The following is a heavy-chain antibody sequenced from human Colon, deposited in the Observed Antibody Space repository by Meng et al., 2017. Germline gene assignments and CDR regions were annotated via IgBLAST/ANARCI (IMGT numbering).Heavy chain of an antibody. CDR1: GFTFSRYW. Sequence: EVQLVESGGGLVQPGGSLRLSCEASGFTFSRYWMHWVRQAPGKGLMWVSRINDDGTTVYADSVKGRFTISRGNAKSTLYLQMSSLRAEDTAVYYCARRADCSSTSCPFDSWGQGILVTVSS. V-gene: IGHV3-74*01. D-gene: IGHD2-2*01. CDR2: INDDGTT. CDR3: ARRADCSSTSCPFDS. J-gene: IGHJ4*02.